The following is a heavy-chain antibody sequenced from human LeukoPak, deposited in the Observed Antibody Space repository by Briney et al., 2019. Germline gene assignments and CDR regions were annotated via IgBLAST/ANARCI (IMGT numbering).Heavy chain of an antibody. CDR3: AKDRISGWYAGFDS. V-gene: IGHV3-30*18. D-gene: IGHD6-19*01. Sequence: PGGSLRLSCAASGFTFSIHGMRWVRQAPGKGLEWVAFISYDGINRYSADSVKGRFTISRDNSKNTLYLQMNSLSAEDTAVFYCAKDRISGWYAGFDSWGQGTLLTVSS. CDR1: GFTFSIHG. J-gene: IGHJ4*02. CDR2: ISYDGINR.